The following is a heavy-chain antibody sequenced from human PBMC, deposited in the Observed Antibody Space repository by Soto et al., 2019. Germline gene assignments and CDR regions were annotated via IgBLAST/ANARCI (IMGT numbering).Heavy chain of an antibody. J-gene: IGHJ6*02. CDR2: ISNTGGTT. CDR1: GFTFSAYA. CDR3: VTERSARTPDV. D-gene: IGHD1-1*01. V-gene: IGHV3-23*01. Sequence: DVQLLESGGGLVQPGGSLRLSCAASGFTFSAYAMGWVRQAPGKGLEWVSTISNTGGTTYYADSVKGRFTVSRVNSRNTLYLQMNGLRAEDTAIYYCVTERSARTPDVWGQGTTVTVSS.